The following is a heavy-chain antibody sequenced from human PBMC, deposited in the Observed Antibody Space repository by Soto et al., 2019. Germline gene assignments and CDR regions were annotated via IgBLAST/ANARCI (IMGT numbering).Heavy chain of an antibody. CDR3: ATEVPRWLQPKYAFDI. V-gene: IGHV1-24*01. CDR1: GYTLTELS. Sequence: GASVKVSCKVSGYTLTELSMHWVRQAPGKGLEWMGGFDPEDGETIYAQKFQGRATMTEDTSTDTAYMELSSLRSEDTAVYYCATEVPRWLQPKYAFDIWGQGTMVTVSS. D-gene: IGHD5-12*01. J-gene: IGHJ3*02. CDR2: FDPEDGET.